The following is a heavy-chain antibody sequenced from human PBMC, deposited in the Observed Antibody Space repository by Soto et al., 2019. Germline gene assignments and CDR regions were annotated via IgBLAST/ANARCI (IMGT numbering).Heavy chain of an antibody. V-gene: IGHV1-18*01. CDR1: GYTFTNFG. Sequence: QVQLVQSGAEVKKPGASVKVSCKASGYTFTNFGISWVRQAPGQGLAWMGWISAYNGNTNYAQNFQGRVTMTTDTSTRTADMELRTLRSDDTAVYCCAVRRTPIDYWGQGTLVTVSS. J-gene: IGHJ4*02. CDR2: ISAYNGNT. CDR3: AVRRTPIDY. D-gene: IGHD2-15*01.